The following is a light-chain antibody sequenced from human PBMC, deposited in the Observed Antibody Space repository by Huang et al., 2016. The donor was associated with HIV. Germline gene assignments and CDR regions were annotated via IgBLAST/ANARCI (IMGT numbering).Light chain of an antibody. V-gene: IGKV2-28*01. CDR2: LGS. J-gene: IGKJ2*01. Sequence: DIVMTQTPLSLPVTPGQPASISCRSSPNLLYSSCHNRLDWYLQQPGRSPQLLVFLGSNRASGVPDRFTGSGSGTNFTLEISRVEAEDTGTYYCMQGLHPPPTFGQGTKLEI. CDR3: MQGLHPPPT. CDR1: PNLLYSSCHNR.